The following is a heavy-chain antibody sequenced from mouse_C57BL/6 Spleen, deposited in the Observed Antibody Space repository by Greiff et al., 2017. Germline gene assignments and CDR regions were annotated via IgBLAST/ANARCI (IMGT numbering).Heavy chain of an antibody. CDR3: ARFGLLRGVCYFDY. J-gene: IGHJ2*01. V-gene: IGHV1-53*01. D-gene: IGHD1-1*01. CDR2: INPSNGGT. CDR1: GYTFTSYW. Sequence: VHLVESGTELVKPGASVKLSCKASGYTFTSYWMHWVKQRPGQGLEWIGNINPSNGGTNYNEKFKSKATLTVDKSSSPAYMQLSSLTSEDSAVYYCARFGLLRGVCYFDYWGQGTTLTVSS.